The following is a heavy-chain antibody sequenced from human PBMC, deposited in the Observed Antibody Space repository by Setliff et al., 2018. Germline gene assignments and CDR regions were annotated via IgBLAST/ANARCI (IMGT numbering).Heavy chain of an antibody. V-gene: IGHV3-66*01. Sequence: PGGSLRLSCAASGFTFSRYAMHWVRQAPGKGPEYVSIIYTDGTTYYTDSVKGRFTISRDNSKNTLYLQLNSLRAEDTAVYYCVRGLPFDYWGQGTLVTVSS. J-gene: IGHJ4*02. CDR2: IYTDGTT. CDR3: VRGLPFDY. CDR1: GFTFSRYA.